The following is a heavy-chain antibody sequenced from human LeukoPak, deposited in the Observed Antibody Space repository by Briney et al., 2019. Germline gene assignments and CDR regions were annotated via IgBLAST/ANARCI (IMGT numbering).Heavy chain of an antibody. D-gene: IGHD6-19*01. V-gene: IGHV4-34*01. J-gene: IGHJ4*02. Sequence: SETLSLTCAVYGESFSGFYLSWIRQPPGKGLEWIGEINHSGSTNYNPSLKSRVTISVDTSKNQFSLKLNSVTAADTAVFYCARGGFGSGWSYFDYWGQGTLVTVSS. CDR1: GESFSGFY. CDR3: ARGGFGSGWSYFDY. CDR2: INHSGST.